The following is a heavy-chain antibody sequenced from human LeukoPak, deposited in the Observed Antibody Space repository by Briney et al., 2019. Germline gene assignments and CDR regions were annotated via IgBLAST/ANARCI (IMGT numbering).Heavy chain of an antibody. J-gene: IGHJ3*02. CDR3: ARGSIVVVPAAMAHAFDI. CDR2: IYTSGST. CDR1: GGSISSGSYY. Sequence: SETLSLTCTVSGGSISSGSYYWSWIRQPAGKGLEWIGRIYTSGSTNYNPSLKSRVTISVDTSKNQFSLKLSSVTAADTAVYYCARGSIVVVPAAMAHAFDIWGQGTMVTVSS. D-gene: IGHD2-2*01. V-gene: IGHV4-61*02.